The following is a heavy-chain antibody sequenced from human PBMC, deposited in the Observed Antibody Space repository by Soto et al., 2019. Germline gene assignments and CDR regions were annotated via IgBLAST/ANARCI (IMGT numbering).Heavy chain of an antibody. CDR2: IDPSDSYT. J-gene: IGHJ4*02. CDR1: GYSFTSYW. D-gene: IGHD3-9*01. CDR3: ARKYYDILTGYQNFDY. Sequence: GESLKISCKGSGYSFTSYWISWVRQMPGKGLEWMGRIDPSDSYTNYSPSFQGHVTISADKSISTAYLQWSSLKASDTAMYYCARKYYDILTGYQNFDYWGQGTLVTVSS. V-gene: IGHV5-10-1*01.